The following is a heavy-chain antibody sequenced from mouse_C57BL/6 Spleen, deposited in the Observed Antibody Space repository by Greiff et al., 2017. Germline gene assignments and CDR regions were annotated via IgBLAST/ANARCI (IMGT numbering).Heavy chain of an antibody. CDR2: ISYDGSN. V-gene: IGHV3-6*01. J-gene: IGHJ2*01. CDR1: GYSITSGYY. Sequence: EVKVEESGPGLVKPSQSLSLTCSVTGYSITSGYYWNWIRQFPGNKLEWMGYISYDGSNNYNPSLKNRISITRDTSKNQFFLKLNSVTTEDTATYYCARFNWDDYFDYWGQGTTLTVSS. CDR3: ARFNWDDYFDY. D-gene: IGHD4-1*02.